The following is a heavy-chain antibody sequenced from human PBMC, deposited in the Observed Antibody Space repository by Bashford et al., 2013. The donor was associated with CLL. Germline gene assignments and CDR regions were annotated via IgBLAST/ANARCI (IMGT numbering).Heavy chain of an antibody. V-gene: IGHV4-34*01. J-gene: IGHJ6*02. CDR2: QSYGST. CDR1: WVLQWLL. Sequence: SETLSLTCAVLWWVLQWLLLELDPPAPREGAGVDWGNQSYGSTNXNPSLKSRVTISVDTSKNQFSLKLSSVTAADTAVYYCARGPMIVVVINPGEPYYYYYYGMDVWGQGTTVTVSS. CDR3: ARGPMIVVVINPGEPYYYYYYGMDV. D-gene: IGHD3-22*01.